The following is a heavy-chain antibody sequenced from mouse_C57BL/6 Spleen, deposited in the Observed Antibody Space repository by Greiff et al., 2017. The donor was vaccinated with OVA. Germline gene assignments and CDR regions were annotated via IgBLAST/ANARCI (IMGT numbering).Heavy chain of an antibody. CDR3: ARKYYYGSWDY. V-gene: IGHV1-69*01. Sequence: QVQLQQPGAEPVMPGASVKLSCKASGYTFTSYWMHWVKQRPGQGLEWIGEIDPSDSYTNYNQKFKGKSTLTVDKSSSTAYMQLSSLTSEDSAVYYCARKYYYGSWDYWGQGTTLTVSS. CDR2: IDPSDSYT. J-gene: IGHJ2*01. D-gene: IGHD1-1*01. CDR1: GYTFTSYW.